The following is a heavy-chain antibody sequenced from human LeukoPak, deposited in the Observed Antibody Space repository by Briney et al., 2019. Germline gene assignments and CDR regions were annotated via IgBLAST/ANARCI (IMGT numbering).Heavy chain of an antibody. J-gene: IGHJ2*01. CDR2: IWYDGSNK. V-gene: IGHV3-33*06. CDR1: GFTFSSYG. D-gene: IGHD3-22*01. CDR3: AKDLGTYYDSSGIAFDL. Sequence: GGSLRLSCAASGFTFSSYGMHWVRQAPGKGLEWVAVIWYDGSNKYYADSVKGRFTISRDNSKNTLYLQMNSLIAEDTAVYYCAKDLGTYYDSSGIAFDLWGRGTLVTVSS.